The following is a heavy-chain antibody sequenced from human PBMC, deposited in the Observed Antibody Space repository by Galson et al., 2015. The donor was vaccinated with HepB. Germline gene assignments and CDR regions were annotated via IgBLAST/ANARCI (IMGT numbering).Heavy chain of an antibody. V-gene: IGHV3-11*06. CDR1: GFTFSDYY. J-gene: IGHJ6*02. Sequence: SLRLSCAASGFTFSDYYMSWIRQAPGKGLEWVSYISSSSSYTNYADSVKGRFTISRDNAKNSLYLQMNSLRAEDTAVYYCARVQGVNSSSWYRIPYYYYGMDVWGQGTTVTVSS. CDR2: ISSSSSYT. CDR3: ARVQGVNSSSWYRIPYYYYGMDV. D-gene: IGHD6-13*01.